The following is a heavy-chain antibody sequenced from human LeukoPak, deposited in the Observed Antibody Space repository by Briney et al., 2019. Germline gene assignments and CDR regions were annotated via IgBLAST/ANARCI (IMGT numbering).Heavy chain of an antibody. Sequence: GGSLRLSCAASGSTFSNSAMSWVRQAPGKGLEWVAVISYDGSNKFYADSVKGRFTISRDNSKNTLYLQMNSLRPEDTAVYYCARDRSDWGAFDIWGQGTMVTVSS. V-gene: IGHV3-30-3*01. D-gene: IGHD6-19*01. CDR1: GSTFSNSA. CDR2: ISYDGSNK. J-gene: IGHJ3*02. CDR3: ARDRSDWGAFDI.